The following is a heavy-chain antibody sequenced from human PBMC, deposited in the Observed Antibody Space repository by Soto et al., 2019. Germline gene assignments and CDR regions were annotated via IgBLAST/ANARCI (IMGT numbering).Heavy chain of an antibody. Sequence: PSETLSLTCAVYGGSFSGYYWSWIRQPPGKGLEWIGEINHSGSTNYNPSLKSRVTISVDTSKNQFSLKLSSVTAADTAVYYCARFRGVRGVRPYYCDYWGQGTLVTVSS. CDR1: GGSFSGYY. V-gene: IGHV4-34*01. CDR3: ARFRGVRGVRPYYCDY. D-gene: IGHD3-10*01. J-gene: IGHJ4*02. CDR2: INHSGST.